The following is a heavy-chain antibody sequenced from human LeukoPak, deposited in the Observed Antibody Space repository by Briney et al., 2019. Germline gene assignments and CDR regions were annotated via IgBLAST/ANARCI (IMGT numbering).Heavy chain of an antibody. Sequence: SETLSLTCTVSGGSISSTSYYWGWIRQPPGKGLEWIGSIYYSGSTYHNPSLKSRVTISVDTSKNQFSLKLSSVTAADTAVYYCARVRDSSGYYPLDYWGQGTLVTVSS. D-gene: IGHD3-22*01. J-gene: IGHJ4*02. CDR1: GGSISSTSYY. CDR3: ARVRDSSGYYPLDY. V-gene: IGHV4-39*07. CDR2: IYYSGST.